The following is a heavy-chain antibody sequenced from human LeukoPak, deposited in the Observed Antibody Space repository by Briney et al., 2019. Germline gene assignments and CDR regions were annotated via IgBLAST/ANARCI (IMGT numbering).Heavy chain of an antibody. D-gene: IGHD3-3*01. J-gene: IGHJ2*01. CDR1: GFTFSSYA. V-gene: IGHV3-23*01. Sequence: GGSMRLSCAASGFTFSSYAMSWVRQAPGKGLEWVSAISGSGGSTYYADSVKGRFTISRDNSKNTLYLQMNSLRAEDTAVYYCAKSLDDFWSGYLGWYFDLWGRGTLVTVSS. CDR3: AKSLDDFWSGYLGWYFDL. CDR2: ISGSGGST.